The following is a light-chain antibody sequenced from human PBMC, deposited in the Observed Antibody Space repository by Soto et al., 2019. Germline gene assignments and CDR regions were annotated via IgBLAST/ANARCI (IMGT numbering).Light chain of an antibody. CDR3: QQRNVWPPIT. CDR2: DST. Sequence: VLTQTAATLSLSPGERATLSCRASQGIHTSLAWYQQKPGQPPRLVVYDSTLRANGVPDRFGGSRSGTEFTLTINNLEPADFAVYYCQQRNVWPPITFGQVTRLEI. J-gene: IGKJ5*01. CDR1: QGIHTS. V-gene: IGKV3-11*01.